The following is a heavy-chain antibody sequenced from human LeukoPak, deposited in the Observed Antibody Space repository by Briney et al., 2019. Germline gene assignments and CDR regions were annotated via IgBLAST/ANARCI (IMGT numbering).Heavy chain of an antibody. V-gene: IGHV1-2*02. CDR2: INPNSGGT. J-gene: IGHJ6*03. CDR1: GYTFTGYY. Sequence: ASVKVSCKASGYTFTGYYMHWVRQAPGQGLEWMGWINPNSGGTNYAQKLQGRVTMTRDTSISTAYMELSRLRSDDTAVYYCARKKGDRSSSWDYYYYYMDVWGKGTTVTVSS. CDR3: ARKKGDRSSSWDYYYYYMDV. D-gene: IGHD6-13*01.